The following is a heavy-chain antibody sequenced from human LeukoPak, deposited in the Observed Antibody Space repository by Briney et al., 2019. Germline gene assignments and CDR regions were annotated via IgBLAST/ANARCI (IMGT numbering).Heavy chain of an antibody. CDR2: IYYSGNT. V-gene: IGHV4-31*03. D-gene: IGHD6-13*01. CDR1: GGSISNGGYY. Sequence: PSQTLSLTCTVSGGSISNGGYYWTWIRQHPGKGLEWIGYIYYSGNTYYSPSLKSRLTISIDTSKNQFSLKLSSVTAADTAVYYCARLEAAGGYYYGMDVWGKGTTVTVSS. CDR3: ARLEAAGGYYYGMDV. J-gene: IGHJ6*04.